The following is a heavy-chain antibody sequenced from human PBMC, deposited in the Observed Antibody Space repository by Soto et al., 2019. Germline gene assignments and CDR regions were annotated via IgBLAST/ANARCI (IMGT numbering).Heavy chain of an antibody. V-gene: IGHV5-51*01. J-gene: IGHJ6*02. CDR1: GYSFTTYW. CDR2: MFPGDSDT. D-gene: IGHD6-19*01. CDR3: ARVPDSSLGTMDV. Sequence: GESLKISCNGSGYSFTTYWIGLVLQLPGQGLEWMGVMFPGDSDTRYSPSFQGQVTMSADPSTNTAYLEWSSLKAADSAMYYCARVPDSSLGTMDVWGQGTTVTVSS.